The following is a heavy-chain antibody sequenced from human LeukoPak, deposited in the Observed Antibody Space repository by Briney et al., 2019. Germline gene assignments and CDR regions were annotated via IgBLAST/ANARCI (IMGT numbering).Heavy chain of an antibody. V-gene: IGHV1-2*02. D-gene: IGHD6-19*01. Sequence: ASVMVSCKASGYTFTAYYMHWVRQAPGQGLEWMGWINPNSGGTNYAQKFQGRVTMTRDTSISTAYMELSRLRSDDTAVYYCARGDFGRIAVAGPFDHWGQGTLVTVSS. J-gene: IGHJ5*02. CDR1: GYTFTAYY. CDR2: INPNSGGT. CDR3: ARGDFGRIAVAGPFDH.